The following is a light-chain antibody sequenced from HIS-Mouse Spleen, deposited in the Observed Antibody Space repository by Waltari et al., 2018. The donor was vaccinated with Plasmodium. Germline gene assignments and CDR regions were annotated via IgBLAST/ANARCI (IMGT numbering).Light chain of an antibody. J-gene: IGLJ2*01. CDR2: SNN. Sequence: QSVLTQPPSASGTPGQRVTIPCSGSISSIGSNTVHWYQQLPGTAPKLLIYSNNQRPSGVPDRFSGSKSGTSASLAISGLQSEDEADYYCAAWDDSLNGVVFAGGTKLTVL. CDR3: AAWDDSLNGVV. V-gene: IGLV1-44*01. CDR1: ISSIGSNT.